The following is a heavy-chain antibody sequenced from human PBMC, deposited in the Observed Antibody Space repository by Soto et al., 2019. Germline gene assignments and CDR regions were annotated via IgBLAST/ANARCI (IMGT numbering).Heavy chain of an antibody. CDR3: ARNGGSTWYYFDS. CDR2: ISHSGRT. D-gene: IGHD6-13*01. V-gene: IGHV4-34*01. J-gene: IGHJ4*02. CDR1: GGSFTGYY. Sequence: QVQLQQWGAGLLKPSETLSLTCAVNGGSFTGYYGAWIRQSPGKGLEWIGEISHSGRTNYNPSLKSRITISVATSKHQFSLKASSVTAADTDMYYCARNGGSTWYYFDSWGQGTVVTVSS.